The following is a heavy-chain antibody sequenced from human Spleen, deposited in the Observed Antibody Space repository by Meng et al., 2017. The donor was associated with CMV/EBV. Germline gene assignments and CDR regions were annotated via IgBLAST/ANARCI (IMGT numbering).Heavy chain of an antibody. J-gene: IGHJ6*02. CDR3: ARDGVATTDYYDSSGLYYYYGMDV. V-gene: IGHV4-39*07. D-gene: IGHD3-22*01. CDR2: IHYSGSS. CDR1: GGSISSSIYY. Sequence: SETLSLTCSVSGGSISSSIYYWGWIRQPPGKGLEWIGNIHYSGSSDYNPSLKSRVTISVDTSKNQFSLKLSSVTAADTAVYYCARDGVATTDYYDSSGLYYYYGMDVWGQGTTVTVSS.